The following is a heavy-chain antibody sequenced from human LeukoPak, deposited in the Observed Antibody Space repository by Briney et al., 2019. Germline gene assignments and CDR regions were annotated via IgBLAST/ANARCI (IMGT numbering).Heavy chain of an antibody. CDR1: GYSFTDYY. J-gene: IGHJ5*02. V-gene: IGHV1-2*02. CDR3: ARADRLHGGPYLIGP. D-gene: IGHD2-21*01. Sequence: ASVKVSCKTSGYSFTDYYMHWVRQAPGQGLEWMGWINPNSGGTSSAQKFQGRVTMTRDTSITTVYMEVSWLTSGDTAIYYCARADRLHGGPYLIGPWGQGTLVTVSS. CDR2: INPNSGGT.